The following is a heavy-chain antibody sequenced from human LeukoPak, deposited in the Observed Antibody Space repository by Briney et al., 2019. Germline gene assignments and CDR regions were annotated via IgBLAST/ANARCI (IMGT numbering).Heavy chain of an antibody. Sequence: GGSLRLSCAASGFTFSSYKMNWVRQAPGKGLEWVSYISTSDTTIYYADSVKGRFTISRDNAKNSLYLQMNSVRVEDTAVYYCARGGGSSWCLDCWGQGTLVTVSS. J-gene: IGHJ4*02. V-gene: IGHV3-48*03. D-gene: IGHD6-13*01. CDR3: ARGGGSSWCLDC. CDR2: ISTSDTTI. CDR1: GFTFSSYK.